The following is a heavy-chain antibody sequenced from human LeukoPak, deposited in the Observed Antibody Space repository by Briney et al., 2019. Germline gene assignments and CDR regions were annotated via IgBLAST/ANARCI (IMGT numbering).Heavy chain of an antibody. Sequence: PGGSLRLSCAASGFTFSSYAMSWVRQAPGKGLEWVSAISGSGGSTYYADSVKGRFTISRDNSKNTLYLQMNGLRGEDTAVYYCAKEGGDYGAFEYWGQGTLVTVSS. J-gene: IGHJ4*02. CDR3: AKEGGDYGAFEY. CDR1: GFTFSSYA. D-gene: IGHD4/OR15-4a*01. CDR2: ISGSGGST. V-gene: IGHV3-23*01.